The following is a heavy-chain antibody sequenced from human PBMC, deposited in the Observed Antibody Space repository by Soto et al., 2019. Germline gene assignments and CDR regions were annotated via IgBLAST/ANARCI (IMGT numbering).Heavy chain of an antibody. D-gene: IGHD5-12*01. J-gene: IGHJ3*02. V-gene: IGHV4-4*02. CDR2: IYHRGST. Sequence: SETLSLTCAVSGGSISSSNWWSWVRQPPGKGLEWIGEIYHRGSTNYNPSLKSRVTISVDKSKNQFSLKLSSVTAEDTAVYYCAREYVGGGYDSNAFDIWGQGTMVTVSS. CDR1: GGSISSSNW. CDR3: AREYVGGGYDSNAFDI.